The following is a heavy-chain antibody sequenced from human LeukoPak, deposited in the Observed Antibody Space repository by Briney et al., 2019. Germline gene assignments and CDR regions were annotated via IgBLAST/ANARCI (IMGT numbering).Heavy chain of an antibody. V-gene: IGHV3-11*06. D-gene: IGHD1-26*01. Sequence: PGGSLRLPCAAPGFTFSDYYMIWIRQAPGKGLEWVSDITSTSSYTNYADSVKGRFTISRDNAKNSLYLQMNSLIAEDTAVYFCARSRGSYLDYWGQGTLVTVSS. CDR1: GFTFSDYY. CDR3: ARSRGSYLDY. J-gene: IGHJ4*02. CDR2: ITSTSSYT.